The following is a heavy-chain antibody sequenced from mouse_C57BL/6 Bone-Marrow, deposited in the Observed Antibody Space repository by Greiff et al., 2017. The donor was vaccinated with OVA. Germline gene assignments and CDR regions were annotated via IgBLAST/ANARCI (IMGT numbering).Heavy chain of an antibody. CDR3: ARQGLTGTWFAY. V-gene: IGHV1-63*01. CDR2: IYPGGGYT. D-gene: IGHD4-1*01. J-gene: IGHJ3*01. CDR1: GYTFTNYW. Sequence: VQLQESGAELVRPGTSVKMSCKASGYTFTNYWIGWAKQRPGHGLEWIGDIYPGGGYTNYNEKFKGKATLTADKSSSTAYMQFSSLTSEDSAIYYCARQGLTGTWFAYWGQGTLVTVSA.